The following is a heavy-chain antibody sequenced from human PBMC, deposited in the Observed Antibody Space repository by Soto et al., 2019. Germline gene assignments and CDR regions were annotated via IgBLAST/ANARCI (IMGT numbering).Heavy chain of an antibody. D-gene: IGHD3-3*01. V-gene: IGHV3-15*07. Sequence: EVQLVESGGGLVKPGGSLRLSCAASGFTFSNAWMSWVRQAPGKGLEWVGRIRSKTDGGTTDYAAPVKGRFTISRDESKNTLYLQMNSLKTEDTAVYYCTTASVVEWLLLDYWGQGTLVTVSS. J-gene: IGHJ4*02. CDR2: IRSKTDGGTT. CDR3: TTASVVEWLLLDY. CDR1: GFTFSNAW.